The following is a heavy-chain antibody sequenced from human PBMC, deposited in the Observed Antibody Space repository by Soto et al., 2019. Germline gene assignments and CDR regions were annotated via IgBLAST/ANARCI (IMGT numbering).Heavy chain of an antibody. Sequence: QVQLQESGPGLVKPSETLSLTCVVSGVSVSNNTWWSWVRQPPGKGLEWIGEIYHSGSTNYNPSLNNRVTLSLDMSRNHFWLKLKSVTAADTAVYYCASLLRSGTYYYTTPKNVYWGLGTLVTVSS. D-gene: IGHD3-10*02. CDR3: ASLLRSGTYYYTTPKNVY. J-gene: IGHJ4*02. CDR2: IYHSGST. CDR1: GVSVSNNTW. V-gene: IGHV4-4*02.